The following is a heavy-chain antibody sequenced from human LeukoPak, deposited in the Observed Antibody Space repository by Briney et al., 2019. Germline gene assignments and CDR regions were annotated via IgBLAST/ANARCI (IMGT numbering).Heavy chain of an antibody. D-gene: IGHD3-10*01. Sequence: TGGSLRLSCAASGFTFGDYAMSWVRQAPGKGLEWVGFIRSKAYGGTTEYAASVKGRFTISRDNSKSTLYIQMNSLRAEDTAVYYCARAKPKNMVRGLIMRRESRYYFDYWGQGTLVTVSS. CDR3: ARAKPKNMVRGLIMRRESRYYFDY. J-gene: IGHJ4*02. CDR1: GFTFGDYA. V-gene: IGHV3-49*04. CDR2: IRSKAYGGTT.